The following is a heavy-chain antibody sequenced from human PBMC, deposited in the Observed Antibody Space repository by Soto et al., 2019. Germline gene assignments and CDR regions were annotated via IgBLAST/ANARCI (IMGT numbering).Heavy chain of an antibody. J-gene: IGHJ4*02. Sequence: QPGGSLRLSCAASGFTFSSYEMNWVRQAPGKGLEWVSYISSSGSTIYYADSVKGRFTISRDNAKNSLYLQMNSLRAEDTAVYYCARENPYYDFWSGNRGDFDYWGQGTLVTVSS. CDR2: ISSSGSTI. CDR1: GFTFSSYE. D-gene: IGHD3-3*01. CDR3: ARENPYYDFWSGNRGDFDY. V-gene: IGHV3-48*03.